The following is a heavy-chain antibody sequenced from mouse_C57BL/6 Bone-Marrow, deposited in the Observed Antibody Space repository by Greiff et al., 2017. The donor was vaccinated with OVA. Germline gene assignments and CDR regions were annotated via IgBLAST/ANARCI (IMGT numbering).Heavy chain of an antibody. V-gene: IGHV1-52*01. Sequence: QVQLQQPGAELVRPGSSVKLSCKASGYTFTSYWMHWVKQRPIQGLEWIGNIDPSDSETHYNQKFKDKATLTVDTSSSPAYMQLSSLTSSDSAGYYCARSGIIPTVDYWGQGTTLTVSS. D-gene: IGHD1-1*01. CDR3: ARSGIIPTVDY. J-gene: IGHJ2*01. CDR2: IDPSDSET. CDR1: GYTFTSYW.